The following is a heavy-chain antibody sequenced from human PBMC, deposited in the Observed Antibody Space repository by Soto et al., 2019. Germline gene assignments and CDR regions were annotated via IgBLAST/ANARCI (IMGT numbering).Heavy chain of an antibody. CDR3: ARASALPYFDTRLGACDI. CDR2: IKQDGSDK. CDR1: GFDFTTYW. V-gene: IGHV3-7*01. Sequence: PGGSLRLSCAASGFDFTTYWMNWVRLAPGKGLEWVANIKQDGSDKHYVDSVEGRFTISRDNAKNSLYLQMNGLRAEDTAIYYCARASALPYFDTRLGACDIWGQGTMVTVS. D-gene: IGHD3-22*01. J-gene: IGHJ3*02.